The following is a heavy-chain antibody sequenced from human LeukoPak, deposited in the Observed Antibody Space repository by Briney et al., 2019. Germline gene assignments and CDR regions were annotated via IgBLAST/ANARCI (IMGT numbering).Heavy chain of an antibody. D-gene: IGHD2-15*01. J-gene: IGHJ4*02. Sequence: PGGSLRLSCEASGFTFSSYQMNWVRQAQGKGLEWVSYISSSGSTIYYAESVKGRFTISRDNAKNSLYLQMNSLRAEDTAVYYCARRYCSGGTCNHLDYWGQGTLVTVSS. V-gene: IGHV3-48*03. CDR1: GFTFSSYQ. CDR2: ISSSGSTI. CDR3: ARRYCSGGTCNHLDY.